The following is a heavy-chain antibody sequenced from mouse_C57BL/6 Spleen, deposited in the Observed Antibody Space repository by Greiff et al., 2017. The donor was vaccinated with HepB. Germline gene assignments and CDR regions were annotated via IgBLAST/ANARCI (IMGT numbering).Heavy chain of an antibody. D-gene: IGHD1-1*01. Sequence: EVKLQESGAELVRPGASVKLSCTASGFNIQDYYMHWVKQRPEQGLEWIGRIDPEDGDTEYAPKFQGKATMTADTSSNTAYLQLSSLTSEDTAVYYGTSKPRPYYGSSYYAMDYWGQGTSVTVSS. CDR3: TSKPRPYYGSSYYAMDY. CDR2: IDPEDGDT. J-gene: IGHJ4*01. V-gene: IGHV14-1*01. CDR1: GFNIQDYY.